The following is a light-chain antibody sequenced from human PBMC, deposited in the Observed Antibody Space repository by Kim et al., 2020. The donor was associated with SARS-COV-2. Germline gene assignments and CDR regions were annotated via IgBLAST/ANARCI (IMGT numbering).Light chain of an antibody. CDR3: QQYGSSPRS. Sequence: LSPGKRSTRCCRASQSISNNYLAWYQQRPGQAPRRLIYGASGRATGIPDRFSGSGSGTDFTLTISRLEPEDFAVYYCQQYGSSPRSFGQGTKLEIK. CDR2: GAS. V-gene: IGKV3-20*01. J-gene: IGKJ2*01. CDR1: QSISNNY.